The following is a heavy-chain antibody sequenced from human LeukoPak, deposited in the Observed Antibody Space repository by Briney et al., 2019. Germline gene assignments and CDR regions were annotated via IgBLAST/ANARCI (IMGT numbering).Heavy chain of an antibody. CDR2: INPNGGGT. D-gene: IGHD3-9*01. J-gene: IGHJ6*03. CDR1: GYTFTGYY. CDR3: AREIYYDILTGYYNRGYYYMDV. Sequence: ASVKVSCKASGYTFTGYYMHWVRQAPGQGLEWMGWINPNGGGTNYVQKFQGRVTMTRDTSISTAYMELSRLRSDDTAVYYCAREIYYDILTGYYNRGYYYMDVWGKGTTVTVSS. V-gene: IGHV1-2*02.